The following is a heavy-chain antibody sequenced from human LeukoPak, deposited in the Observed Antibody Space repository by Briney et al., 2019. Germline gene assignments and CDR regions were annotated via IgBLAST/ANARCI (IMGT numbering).Heavy chain of an antibody. J-gene: IGHJ6*04. V-gene: IGHV3-53*01. D-gene: IGHD2-21*01. CDR3: ARAVGLPIMDD. CDR2: IYGAGST. CDR1: GFTFSSFS. Sequence: GGSLRLSCAAPGFTFSSFSMTWVRQAPGKGLEWVSIIYGAGSTDYADSVKGRFTISRDNSKNTLYLQMNSLRAEDTAVYYCARAVGLPIMDDWGKGTTVTVSS.